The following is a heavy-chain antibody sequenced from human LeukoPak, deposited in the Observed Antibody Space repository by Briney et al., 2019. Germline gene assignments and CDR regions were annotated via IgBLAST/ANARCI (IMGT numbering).Heavy chain of an antibody. CDR1: GFTFNSYA. CDR2: FSGSGGAT. V-gene: IGHV3-23*01. CDR3: ATVDYGSGSYYFNQ. Sequence: HPGGSLRLSCAASGFTFNSYAMSWVRQAPGKGLGWVSAFSGSGGATYYADSARGRFSISRDNSKNTLYLQMNRLRAEDTALYYCATVDYGSGSYYFNQWGQGTLVTVSS. J-gene: IGHJ4*02. D-gene: IGHD3-10*01.